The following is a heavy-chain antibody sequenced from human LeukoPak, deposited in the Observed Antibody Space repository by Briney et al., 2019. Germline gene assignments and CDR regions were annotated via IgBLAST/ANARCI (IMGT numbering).Heavy chain of an antibody. CDR3: ASAVYYYDSSGYYYLDY. J-gene: IGHJ4*02. V-gene: IGHV1-69*01. CDR2: IIPIFGTA. D-gene: IGHD3-22*01. Sequence: SVKVSCKASGGTFIIYAISWVRQAPGQGLEWMGGIIPIFGTANYAQKFQGRVTITADESTSTAYMELSSLRSEDTAVYYCASAVYYYDSSGYYYLDYWGQGTLVTVSS. CDR1: GGTFIIYA.